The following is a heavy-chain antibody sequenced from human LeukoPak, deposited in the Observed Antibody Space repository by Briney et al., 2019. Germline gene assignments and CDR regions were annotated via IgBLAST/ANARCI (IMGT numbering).Heavy chain of an antibody. CDR3: ARGYESSSWYTDSSGWGYFDY. D-gene: IGHD6-13*01. V-gene: IGHV4-39*07. J-gene: IGHJ4*02. Sequence: PSETLSLTCTVSGYSIRSSSYAWGPFRKPPGKGLEWIVSIYYNGCTYYNPSLKSRVTISVDTSKNPFSLKLSSVTAADTAVYYCARGYESSSWYTDSSGWGYFDYGGQGTLVTVSS. CDR1: GYSIRSSSYA. CDR2: IYYNGCT.